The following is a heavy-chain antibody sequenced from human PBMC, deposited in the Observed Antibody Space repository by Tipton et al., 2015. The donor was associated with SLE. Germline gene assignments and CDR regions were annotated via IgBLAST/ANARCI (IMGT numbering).Heavy chain of an antibody. CDR2: INHSGST. J-gene: IGHJ4*02. CDR1: GGSFSGYY. D-gene: IGHD4-11*01. V-gene: IGHV4-34*01. Sequence: TLSLTCAVYGGSFSGYYWSWIRQPPGKGLEWIGEINHSGSTNYNPSLKSRVTISVDTSKNQFSLKLSSVTAADTAVYYCARLDYTIDYWGQGTLVTVSS. CDR3: ARLDYTIDY.